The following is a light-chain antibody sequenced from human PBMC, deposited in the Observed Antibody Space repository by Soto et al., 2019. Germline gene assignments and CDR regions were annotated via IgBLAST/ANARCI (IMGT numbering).Light chain of an antibody. V-gene: IGKV1-5*01. J-gene: IGKJ1*01. Sequence: DIQMTQSPSTLSASVGDRVTITCRASQSISSWLAWYQQKPGKAPKLLIYDASSLESGVPSRFSGSGSGTEFTLTISCLQSEDVATYSCPQYESYPRTVGLATK. CDR3: PQYESYPRT. CDR1: QSISSW. CDR2: DAS.